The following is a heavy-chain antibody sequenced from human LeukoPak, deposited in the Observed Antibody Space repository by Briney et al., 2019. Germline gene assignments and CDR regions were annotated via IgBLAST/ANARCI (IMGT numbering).Heavy chain of an antibody. CDR2: IKQDGSEI. CDR1: GFTFSGYW. D-gene: IGHD3-10*01. J-gene: IGHJ6*04. Sequence: GGSLTLSCAAPGFTFSGYWISWLRQAPGKGLEWVANIKQDGSEIYYVDSVKGRFTPSRANAKNSLYLQMNSLRAEDTAVYYCARDRGFGQADVWGKGTTVTVSS. CDR3: ARDRGFGQADV. V-gene: IGHV3-7*01.